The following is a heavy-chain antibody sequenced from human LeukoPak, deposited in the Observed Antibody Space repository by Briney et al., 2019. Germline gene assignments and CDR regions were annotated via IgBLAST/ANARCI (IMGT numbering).Heavy chain of an antibody. Sequence: SSETLSLTCTVSGGSISSYYWSWIRQPPGQGLEWIGYIYYSGSTNYNPSLKSRVTISVDTSKNQFSLKLSSVTAADTAVYYCARRYCSGGSCYSALDYWGQGALVTVSS. D-gene: IGHD2-15*01. J-gene: IGHJ4*02. CDR3: ARRYCSGGSCYSALDY. CDR1: GGSISSYY. V-gene: IGHV4-59*01. CDR2: IYYSGST.